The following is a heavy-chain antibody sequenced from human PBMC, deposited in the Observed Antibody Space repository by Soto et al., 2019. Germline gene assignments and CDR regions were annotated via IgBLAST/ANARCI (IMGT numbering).Heavy chain of an antibody. V-gene: IGHV1-69*12. CDR1: GGTFSTYA. D-gene: IGHD5-18*01. CDR2: IIPMFGTA. CDR3: ASGIQLWLRRINNGYSG. Sequence: QVQLVQSGAEVKKPESSVKVSCKAPGGTFSTYAISWVRQAPGQGLEWMGGIIPMFGTANYAQRFQDSVTMTADESTNTVYMELSSLRSEDTAVYFCASGIQLWLRRINNGYSGWGQGTLVSVSS. J-gene: IGHJ4*02.